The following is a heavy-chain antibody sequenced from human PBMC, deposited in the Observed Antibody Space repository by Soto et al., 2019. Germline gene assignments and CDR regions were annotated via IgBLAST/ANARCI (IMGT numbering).Heavy chain of an antibody. Sequence: QVQLVESGGGVVQPGRSLRLSCAASGFTFSLYGMHWVRQAPGKGLEWVAVIWYDGSNKFYADSVKGRFTISRDNSKNTMYLQLNSLRDEDTAVYYFSRGLRSISFYGMDVWGQGTMVIVSS. CDR2: IWYDGSNK. CDR1: GFTFSLYG. D-gene: IGHD2-2*01. J-gene: IGHJ6*02. V-gene: IGHV3-33*01. CDR3: SRGLRSISFYGMDV.